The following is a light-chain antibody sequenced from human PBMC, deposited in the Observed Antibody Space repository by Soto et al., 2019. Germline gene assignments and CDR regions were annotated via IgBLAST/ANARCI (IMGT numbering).Light chain of an antibody. V-gene: IGKV3-11*01. J-gene: IGKJ2*01. CDR1: QSVSSY. CDR3: QERSDWYA. Sequence: EIVLTQSPATLSLSPGERATLSCRASQSVSSYLAWYQQKPGQAPRLLVYDASNRATGIPVRFSGSGSGTDFPLTISSLEPEDFAVYYCQERSDWYAFGQGTKLELK. CDR2: DAS.